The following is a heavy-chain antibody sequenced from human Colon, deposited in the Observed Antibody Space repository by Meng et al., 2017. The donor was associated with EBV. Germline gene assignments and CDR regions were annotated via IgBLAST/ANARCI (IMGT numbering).Heavy chain of an antibody. Sequence: QVPLQESVPGLVKPAGSLSLTCAVSGGSISSSYWWSWVRQPPGKGLEWIGEIYHSGSTNYNPSLKSRVTISVDESKNQFSLRLSSVTAADTAVYYCARVGAYCGGDCYHPRWGQGTLVTVSS. V-gene: IGHV4-4*02. CDR1: GGSISSSYW. D-gene: IGHD2-21*02. CDR3: ARVGAYCGGDCYHPR. J-gene: IGHJ4*02. CDR2: IYHSGST.